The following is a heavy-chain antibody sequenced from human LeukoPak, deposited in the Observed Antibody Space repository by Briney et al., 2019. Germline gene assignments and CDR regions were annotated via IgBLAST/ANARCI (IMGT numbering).Heavy chain of an antibody. J-gene: IGHJ4*02. CDR3: ASDYYDGDGYDHDY. CDR2: VYTGGST. CDR1: SGSISLYY. Sequence: SETLSLTCTVTSGSISLYYWTWVRQPAGKGLEWIGRVYTGGSTNYNPSLKSRVTISVDTSKNQFSLKLTSLTAADTAVYYCASDYYDGDGYDHDYWGQGTLVTVSS. D-gene: IGHD3-22*01. V-gene: IGHV4-4*07.